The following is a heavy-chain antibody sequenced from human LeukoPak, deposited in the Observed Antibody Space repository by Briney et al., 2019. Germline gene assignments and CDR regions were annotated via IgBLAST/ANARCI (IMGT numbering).Heavy chain of an antibody. CDR1: GFTFDDYA. J-gene: IGHJ3*02. V-gene: IGHV3-9*01. D-gene: IGHD5-12*01. CDR3: VKDREYSGYDSSGAFDS. Sequence: GRSLRLSCAASGFTFDDYAMHWVRQAPGKGLEWVSGITWNSGPIAYADSVKGRFTITRDNAKSSLYLQMNSLRPEDTALYFCVKDREYSGYDSSGAFDSCGQGTMVTVSS. CDR2: ITWNSGPI.